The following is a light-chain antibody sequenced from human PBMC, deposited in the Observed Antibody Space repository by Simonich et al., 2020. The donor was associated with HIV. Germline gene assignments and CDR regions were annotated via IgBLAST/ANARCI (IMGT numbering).Light chain of an antibody. CDR3: YSTDDSGNSWV. CDR2: EDS. J-gene: IGLJ3*02. V-gene: IGLV3-10*01. Sequence: SFELTQPSSVSVSPGQTAKITCSGDALPKKYAFWYQKKSCQAPVLVIYEDSKRPSGVPEGFSGSSSGTMATLTISGAQVEDESDYYCYSTDDSGNSWVFGGGTKLTVL. CDR1: ALPKKY.